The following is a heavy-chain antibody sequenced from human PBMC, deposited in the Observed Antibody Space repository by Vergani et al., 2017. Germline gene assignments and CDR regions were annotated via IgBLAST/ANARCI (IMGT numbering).Heavy chain of an antibody. CDR1: GFTFSSYG. V-gene: IGHV3-30*03. CDR2: ISYDGSNK. J-gene: IGHJ3*02. D-gene: IGHD3-22*01. CDR3: ATSSTMMGAFDI. Sequence: QVQLVESGGGVVQPGRSLRLSCAASGFTFSSYGMHWVRQAPGKGLEWVADISYDGSNKYYADSVKGRFTISRDNSKNTLYLQMNSLRAEDTAVYYCATSSTMMGAFDIWGQGTMVTVSS.